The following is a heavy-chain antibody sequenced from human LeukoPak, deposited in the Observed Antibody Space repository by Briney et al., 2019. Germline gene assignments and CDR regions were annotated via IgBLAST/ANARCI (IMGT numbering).Heavy chain of an antibody. CDR3: AKDGTRYCSGGSCYSTPY. Sequence: VGSLRLSCAAAGFTFSSYAMSLVRQAPGKGLEWVSAISGSGGGTYYADSVKGRFTISRDNSKNTLYLQMNSLRAEDTAVYYCAKDGTRYCSGGSCYSTPYWGQGTLVTVSS. V-gene: IGHV3-23*01. J-gene: IGHJ4*02. CDR2: ISGSGGGT. CDR1: GFTFSSYA. D-gene: IGHD2-15*01.